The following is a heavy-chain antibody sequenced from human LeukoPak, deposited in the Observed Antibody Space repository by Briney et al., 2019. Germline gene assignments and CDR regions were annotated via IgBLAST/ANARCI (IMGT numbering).Heavy chain of an antibody. V-gene: IGHV4-34*01. D-gene: IGHD3-22*01. CDR3: ARGPPYYYDSSGYYRFDY. J-gene: IGHJ4*02. Sequence: PSETLSLTCALYGGSFSGYYWSWVRQPPGKGLEWIGEINHSGTTKYNPSLKSRVTISVDTSKNLFSLKVTSVTAADTAVYYCARGPPYYYDSSGYYRFDYWGQGALVTVSS. CDR2: INHSGTT. CDR1: GGSFSGYY.